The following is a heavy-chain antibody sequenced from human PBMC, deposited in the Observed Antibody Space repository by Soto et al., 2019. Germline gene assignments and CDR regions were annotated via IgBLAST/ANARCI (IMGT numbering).Heavy chain of an antibody. D-gene: IGHD3-10*01. V-gene: IGHV7-4-1*01. J-gene: IGHJ5*02. CDR2: INTNTGNP. CDR3: ARGLKVGVRGVVSSDWFDP. CDR1: GYTFTSYA. Sequence: QVQLVQSGSELKKPGASVKVSCKASGYTFTSYAMNWVRQAPGQGLEWMGWINTNTGNPTYAQGFTGRFVFSLDTSVSTAYLQICSLKAEDTAVYYCARGLKVGVRGVVSSDWFDPWGQGTLVTVSS.